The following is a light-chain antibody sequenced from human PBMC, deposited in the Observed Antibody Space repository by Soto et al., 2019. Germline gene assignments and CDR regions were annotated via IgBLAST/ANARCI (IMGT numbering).Light chain of an antibody. CDR3: QQYNNWPPWT. Sequence: RVMTKSPATLSLSPGERATLSCRASQSVSTNVAWYQQKPGQAPRLLIYGASTRATDIPARFGGSGSGTDFTLTISSLQSEDFAVYYCQQYNNWPPWTFGQGTKVEVK. CDR2: GAS. J-gene: IGKJ1*01. V-gene: IGKV3-15*01. CDR1: QSVSTN.